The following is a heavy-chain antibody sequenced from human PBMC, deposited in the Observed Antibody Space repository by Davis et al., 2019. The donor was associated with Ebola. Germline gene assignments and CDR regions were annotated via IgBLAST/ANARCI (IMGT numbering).Heavy chain of an antibody. CDR1: GYTFTSYG. CDR2: MNPNSGNT. V-gene: IGHV1-8*03. J-gene: IGHJ5*02. Sequence: ASVKVSCKASGYTFTSYGINWVRQATGQGLEWMGWMNPNSGNTGYAQKFQGRVTITRNTSISTAYMELSSLRSEDTAVYYCARAITMVRGVIRSGFDPWGQGTLVTVSS. CDR3: ARAITMVRGVIRSGFDP. D-gene: IGHD3-10*01.